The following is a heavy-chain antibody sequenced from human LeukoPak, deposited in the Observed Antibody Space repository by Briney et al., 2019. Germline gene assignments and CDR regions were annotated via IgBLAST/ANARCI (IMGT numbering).Heavy chain of an antibody. Sequence: PGGSLRLSCAASGFTFRSYEMNWVRQAPGKGLEWVSKISGSGGSIYYADSVKGRFTISRDNAKNSLFLQMNSLRAEDTALYYCASGPWELDFWGQGTLVSVSS. V-gene: IGHV3-48*03. CDR2: ISGSGGSI. CDR3: ASGPWELDF. J-gene: IGHJ4*02. D-gene: IGHD1-26*01. CDR1: GFTFRSYE.